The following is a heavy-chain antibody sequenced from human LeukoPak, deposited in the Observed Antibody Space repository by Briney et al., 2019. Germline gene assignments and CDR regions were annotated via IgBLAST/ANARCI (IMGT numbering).Heavy chain of an antibody. CDR2: INPSGGST. J-gene: IGHJ3*02. CDR3: AGFTGYSSGWFYATAKGAFDI. CDR1: GYTFTSYY. V-gene: IGHV1-46*01. Sequence: ASVKVSCEASGYTFTSYYMHWVRQAPGQGLEWMGIINPSGGSTSYAQKFQGRVTMTRDTSTSTVYMELSSLRSEDTAVYYCAGFTGYSSGWFYATAKGAFDIWGQGTMVTVSS. D-gene: IGHD6-19*01.